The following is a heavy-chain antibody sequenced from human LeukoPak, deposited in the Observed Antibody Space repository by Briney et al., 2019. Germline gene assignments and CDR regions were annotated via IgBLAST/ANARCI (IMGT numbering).Heavy chain of an antibody. CDR1: GFSFSSYW. V-gene: IGHV3-74*01. Sequence: HSGGSLRLSCAASGFSFSSYWMHWVRQAPGKGLVWVSRINSDGSSTSYADSVKGRFTISRDSAKNTLYLQMNSLRPEDTAVYFCARGGGGRYYYPHPFDYWGQGALVTVSS. D-gene: IGHD1-26*01. CDR3: ARGGGGRYYYPHPFDY. J-gene: IGHJ4*02. CDR2: INSDGSST.